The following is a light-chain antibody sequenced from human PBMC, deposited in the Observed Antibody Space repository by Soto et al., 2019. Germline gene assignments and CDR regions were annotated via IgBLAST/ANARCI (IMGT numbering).Light chain of an antibody. CDR1: SSDVGGYNY. CDR3: SSYAGSILYV. J-gene: IGLJ1*01. V-gene: IGLV2-8*02. Sequence: CARKQPPSANRAHGRALTITCTGTSSDVGGYNYVSWYQQYPGKAPKLMIYEVNKRPSGVPDRFSVSKSGNTASLTVSGLQAEDEADYYCSSYAGSILYVFGTGTKVTV. CDR2: EVN.